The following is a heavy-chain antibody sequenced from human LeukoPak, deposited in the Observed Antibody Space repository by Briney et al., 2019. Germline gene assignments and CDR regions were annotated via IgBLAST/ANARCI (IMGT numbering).Heavy chain of an antibody. J-gene: IGHJ6*03. CDR2: INPNSGGT. D-gene: IGHD3-16*01. Sequence: GASVKVSCKASGYTFTGYYMHWVRQAPGQGLEWMGWINPNSGGTNYAQKFQGRVTMTRDTSISTAYMELSRLRSDDTAVYYCARGGEAATHYYYVDVGAKGTRVPVS. CDR3: ARGGEAATHYYYVDV. V-gene: IGHV1-2*02. CDR1: GYTFTGYY.